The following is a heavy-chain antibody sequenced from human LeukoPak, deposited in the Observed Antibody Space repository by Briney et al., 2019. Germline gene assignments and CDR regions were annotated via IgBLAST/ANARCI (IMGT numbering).Heavy chain of an antibody. J-gene: IGHJ5*02. CDR3: ARGHERPFGRNWFDP. Sequence: SETLSLTCAVYGGSFSGYYWSWIRQPPGKGLEWIGEINHSGSTNYNLSLKSRVTISVDTSKNQFSLKLSSVTAADTAVYYCARGHERPFGRNWFDPWGQGTLVTVSS. CDR2: INHSGST. CDR1: GGSFSGYY. V-gene: IGHV4-34*01. D-gene: IGHD3-10*01.